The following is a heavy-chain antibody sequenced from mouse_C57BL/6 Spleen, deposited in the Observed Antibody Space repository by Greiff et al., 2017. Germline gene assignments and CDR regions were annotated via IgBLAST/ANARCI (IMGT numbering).Heavy chain of an antibody. V-gene: IGHV5-4*01. CDR1: GFTFSSYA. D-gene: IGHD2-13*01. CDR3: ARDLEDGDLAGWAY. Sequence: EVQLVESGGGLVKPGGSLKLSCAASGFTFSSYAMSWVRQTPEKRLEWVATISDGGSYTYYPATVTGRFTISRDNAKNNLYLQRSHLKAEDTAMYYGARDLEDGDLAGWAYWGQGTLVTVSA. CDR2: ISDGGSYT. J-gene: IGHJ3*01.